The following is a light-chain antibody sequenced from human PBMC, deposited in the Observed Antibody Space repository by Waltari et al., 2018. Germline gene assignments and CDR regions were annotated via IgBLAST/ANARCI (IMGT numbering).Light chain of an antibody. CDR2: KAP. CDR3: QQYNSYSLLT. V-gene: IGKV1-5*03. J-gene: IGKJ4*01. CDR1: QSISNW. Sequence: DTQMPQSPSTLSASVGDRFTITSRASQSISNWLAWYQQKPGKAPNLLIYKAPTLESGVPSRFSGSGSGTEFTLTISSLQPDDFATYYCQQYNSYSLLTFSGGTKVEIK.